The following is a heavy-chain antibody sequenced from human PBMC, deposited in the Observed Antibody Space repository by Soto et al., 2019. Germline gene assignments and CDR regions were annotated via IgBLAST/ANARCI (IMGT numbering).Heavy chain of an antibody. CDR2: ISSSSSYI. CDR1: GFTFSSYS. Sequence: EVQLVESGGGLVKPGGSLRLSCAASGFTFSSYSMNWVRQAPWKGLEWVSSISSSSSYIYYADSVKGRFTISRDNAKNSLYLQMNSLRAEDTAVYYCARAATAFWSERHNIDYWGQGTLVTVSS. J-gene: IGHJ4*02. V-gene: IGHV3-21*01. CDR3: ARAATAFWSERHNIDY. D-gene: IGHD3-3*01.